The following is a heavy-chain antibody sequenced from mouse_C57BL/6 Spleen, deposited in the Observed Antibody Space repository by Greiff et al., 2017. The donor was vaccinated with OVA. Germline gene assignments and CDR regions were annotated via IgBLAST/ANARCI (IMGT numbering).Heavy chain of an antibody. V-gene: IGHV5-17*01. Sequence: EVKLMESGGGLVKPGGSLKLSCAASGFTFSDYGMHWVRQAPEKGLEWVAYLSSGSSTIYYADTVKGRFTISRDNAKNTLFLQMTSLRSEDTAMYYCARLVTTVRDFDYWGQGTTLTVSS. CDR2: LSSGSSTI. CDR3: ARLVTTVRDFDY. D-gene: IGHD1-1*01. CDR1: GFTFSDYG. J-gene: IGHJ2*01.